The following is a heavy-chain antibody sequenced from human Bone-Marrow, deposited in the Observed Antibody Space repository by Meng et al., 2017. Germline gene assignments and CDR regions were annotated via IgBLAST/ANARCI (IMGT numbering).Heavy chain of an antibody. Sequence: GGSLRLSCAASGFTFSSYWMSWVRQAPGKGLEWVANINQDGSEKYYVDSVKGRFTSSRDNAKNSLYLQMNSLRAEETAVYYCVVWFGEGRYYYYYDMDGWGQGTTVTVSS. D-gene: IGHD3-10*01. CDR1: GFTFSSYW. CDR3: VVWFGEGRYYYYYDMDG. J-gene: IGHJ6*02. CDR2: INQDGSEK. V-gene: IGHV3-7*01.